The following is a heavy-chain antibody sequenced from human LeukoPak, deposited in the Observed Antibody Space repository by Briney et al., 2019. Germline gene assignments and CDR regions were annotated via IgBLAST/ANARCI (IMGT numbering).Heavy chain of an antibody. D-gene: IGHD6-19*01. V-gene: IGHV4-34*01. Sequence: KPSETLSLTCAVYGGSFSGYYWSWIRQPPGEGLEWIGEINHSGSTNYNPSLKSRVTISVDTSKNQFSLKLSSVTAADTAVYYCARGRIAVYYYYYYMDDWGKGTTVTVSS. CDR3: ARGRIAVYYYYYYMDD. CDR2: INHSGST. J-gene: IGHJ6*03. CDR1: GGSFSGYY.